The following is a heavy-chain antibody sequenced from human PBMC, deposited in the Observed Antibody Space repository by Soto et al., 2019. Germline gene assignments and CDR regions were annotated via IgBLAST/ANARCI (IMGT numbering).Heavy chain of an antibody. CDR3: AREAIVAGATTGMDV. J-gene: IGHJ6*02. Sequence: GASVKVSCKASGGTFSSYAISWVRQAPGQGLEWMGGIIPIFGTANYAQKFQGRVTITADKSTSTAYMELSSLRSDDTAVYYCAREAIVAGATTGMDVWGQGTTVTVSS. CDR2: IIPIFGTA. D-gene: IGHD1-26*01. CDR1: GGTFSSYA. V-gene: IGHV1-69*06.